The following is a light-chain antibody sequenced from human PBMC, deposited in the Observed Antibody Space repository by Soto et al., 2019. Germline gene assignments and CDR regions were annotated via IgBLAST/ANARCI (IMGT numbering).Light chain of an antibody. CDR1: QGINSW. J-gene: IGKJ2*01. Sequence: DIQMTQSPSSMSASVGDRVTITCRASQGINSWLAWYQQRPGKAPELLIYAASTLQIGVPSRFSGSGSGTDFTLTISSLQPEDFATYYCQQSYTFPYTFGQGTKLEI. CDR2: AAS. V-gene: IGKV1-12*01. CDR3: QQSYTFPYT.